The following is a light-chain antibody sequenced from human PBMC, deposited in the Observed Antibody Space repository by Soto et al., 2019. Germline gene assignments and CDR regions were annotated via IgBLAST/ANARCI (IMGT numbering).Light chain of an antibody. J-gene: IGKJ1*01. Sequence: EIVMPQSPATLSVSRGERSTLSCRASQRVSSKLAWYQQKPGQAPRLLIYGASTRATGIPARFSGSGSGTEFTLIISSLQSEDSAVYYCQQYNSWRWTFGQGTKVDIK. V-gene: IGKV3-15*01. CDR2: GAS. CDR1: QRVSSK. CDR3: QQYNSWRWT.